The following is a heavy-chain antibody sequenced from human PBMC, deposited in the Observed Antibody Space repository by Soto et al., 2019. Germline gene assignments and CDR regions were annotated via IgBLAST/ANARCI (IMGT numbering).Heavy chain of an antibody. J-gene: IGHJ6*02. CDR2: ISYDGSNK. CDR3: AKDDYGSESFPYYYSGMDV. D-gene: IGHD3-10*01. Sequence: QVQLVESGGGVVQPGRSLRLSCAASGFTFSSYGMHWVRQAPGKGLEWVAVISYDGSNKYYADSVKGRFTISRDNSKNTLYLQMNSLRAEDTAVYYCAKDDYGSESFPYYYSGMDVWGQGNTVTV. CDR1: GFTFSSYG. V-gene: IGHV3-30*18.